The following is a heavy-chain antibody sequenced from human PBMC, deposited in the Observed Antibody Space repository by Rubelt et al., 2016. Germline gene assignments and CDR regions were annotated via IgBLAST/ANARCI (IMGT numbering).Heavy chain of an antibody. J-gene: IGHJ4*02. CDR1: GYTFTSYY. D-gene: IGHD3-10*01. CDR2: INPSGGST. CDR3: ARVGFYYDSGSYVD. V-gene: IGHV1-46*01. Sequence: QVQLVQSGAEVKKPGASVKVSCKASGYTFTSYYMHWVRQAPGQGLEWMGIINPSGGSTTYAQNFQGRVTMTRATSTSTGYMDLSSLRCEDTAVYYCARVGFYYDSGSYVDWGQGTLVTVSS.